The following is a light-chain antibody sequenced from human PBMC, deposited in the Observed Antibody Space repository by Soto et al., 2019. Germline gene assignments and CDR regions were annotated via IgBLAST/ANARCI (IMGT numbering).Light chain of an antibody. CDR3: QQSYGTPYT. V-gene: IGKV1-39*01. J-gene: IGKJ2*01. CDR1: QSVSSY. Sequence: DIQMTQSPSSLSASVGDRVTITCRASQSVSSYLNWYQQKPGKAPKLLIYAASSLQSGVPTRFSGSGSGTDFTLTISRLQPEDFATYCCQQSYGTPYTFGQGTKLEIK. CDR2: AAS.